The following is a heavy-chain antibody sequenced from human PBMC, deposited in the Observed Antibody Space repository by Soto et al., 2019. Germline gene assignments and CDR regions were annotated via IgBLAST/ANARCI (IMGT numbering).Heavy chain of an antibody. CDR3: ARPRGTTPAVWYFDL. V-gene: IGHV4-59*08. D-gene: IGHD1-26*01. Sequence: QVQLQESGPGLVKPSETLSLTCTVSGGSITSHYWSWIRQPPGKGLEWIGYIYYSGSTDYNPSLKSRVTISVDTAKNQLSLRLSSVPAAGTAVYYCARPRGTTPAVWYFDLWGRGTLVTVSS. CDR1: GGSITSHY. CDR2: IYYSGST. J-gene: IGHJ2*01.